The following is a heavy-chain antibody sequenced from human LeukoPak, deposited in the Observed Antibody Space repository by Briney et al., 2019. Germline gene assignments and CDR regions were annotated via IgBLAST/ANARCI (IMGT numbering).Heavy chain of an antibody. Sequence: PGGSLRLSCAASEFTFSDYFMTWIRQAREGGVEWVSYISGDGNTIYYADSVGGRSTISRHNAKNALYLQMSTLRTEDTTVYYSARDALWFGELPGDGTWGQGTLVSVSS. CDR1: EFTFSDYF. CDR3: ARDALWFGELPGDGT. J-gene: IGHJ5*02. V-gene: IGHV3-11*01. D-gene: IGHD3-10*01. CDR2: ISGDGNTI.